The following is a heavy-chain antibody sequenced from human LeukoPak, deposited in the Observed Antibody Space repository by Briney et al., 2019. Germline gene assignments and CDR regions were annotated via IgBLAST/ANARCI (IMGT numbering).Heavy chain of an antibody. CDR1: GFTFSSYA. Sequence: QPGGSLRLSCAASGFTFSSYAMSWVRQAPGKGLEWVSAISGSGGSTYYADSVKGRFTISRDNSKNTLYLQMNSLRAEDTAVYYCARDRDGYNYGIIGYWGQGTLVTVSS. CDR3: ARDRDGYNYGIIGY. D-gene: IGHD5-24*01. V-gene: IGHV3-23*01. J-gene: IGHJ4*02. CDR2: ISGSGGST.